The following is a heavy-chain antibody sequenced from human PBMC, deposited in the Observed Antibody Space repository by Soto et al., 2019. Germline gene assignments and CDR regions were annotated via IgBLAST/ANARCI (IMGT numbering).Heavy chain of an antibody. CDR2: ISYDGGNE. V-gene: IGHV3-30-3*01. J-gene: IGHJ3*02. Sequence: QVQLVESGGGVVQPGRALRLCCAASRFSFSTYAIHWVRQAPGKGLEWVAGISYDGGNEYYADSVKGRFTISRDNSKSTLYLKMNSLGPDDTAVYYCARDRSGRHEIDDSLEIWGRGTMVTVYS. D-gene: IGHD1-26*01. CDR3: ARDRSGRHEIDDSLEI. CDR1: RFSFSTYA.